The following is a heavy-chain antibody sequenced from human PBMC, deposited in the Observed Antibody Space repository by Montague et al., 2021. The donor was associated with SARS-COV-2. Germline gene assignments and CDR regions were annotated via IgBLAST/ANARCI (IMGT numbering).Heavy chain of an antibody. J-gene: IGHJ4*02. V-gene: IGHV4-38-2*02. CDR2: NYLTGST. CDR3: ARGRGTRAGLAY. D-gene: IGHD3/OR15-3a*01. CDR1: GYFIGTGYY. Sequence: SETLSLTCIVSGYFIGTGYYWAWIRQSPGKGLEWVGKNYLTGSTYYKPSLKSRVTISFDTSKNQFSLRLTSVTTADTAVYYCARGRGTRAGLAYWGQGMRVIVSS.